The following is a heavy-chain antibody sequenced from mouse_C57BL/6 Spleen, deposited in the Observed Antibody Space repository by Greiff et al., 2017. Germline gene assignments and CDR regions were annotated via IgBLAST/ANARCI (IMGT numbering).Heavy chain of an antibody. CDR2: IDPSDSYT. CDR1: GYTFTSYW. Sequence: VQLQQPGDELVMPGASVKLSCKASGYTFTSYWMHWVKQRPGQGLEWIGEIDPSDSYTNYNQKFKGKSTLTVDKSSSTAYMQLSSLTSEDSAVYYCARAYDGYLDYWGQGTTLTVSS. D-gene: IGHD2-3*01. J-gene: IGHJ2*01. V-gene: IGHV1-69*01. CDR3: ARAYDGYLDY.